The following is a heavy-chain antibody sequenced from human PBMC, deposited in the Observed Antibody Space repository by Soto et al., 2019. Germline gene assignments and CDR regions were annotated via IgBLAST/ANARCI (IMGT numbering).Heavy chain of an antibody. Sequence: QVQLAESGGGVVQPGRSLRLSCAASGFTFSSYGMHWVRQAPGKGLEWVAVISKDGSKKYYVDSVKGRFTISRDNSKNTLHLQMNSLRPEDTAVYYCAKERAAAGLDIYYYGMDVWGQGTTVTVSS. D-gene: IGHD6-13*01. CDR2: ISKDGSKK. J-gene: IGHJ6*02. CDR3: AKERAAAGLDIYYYGMDV. V-gene: IGHV3-30*18. CDR1: GFTFSSYG.